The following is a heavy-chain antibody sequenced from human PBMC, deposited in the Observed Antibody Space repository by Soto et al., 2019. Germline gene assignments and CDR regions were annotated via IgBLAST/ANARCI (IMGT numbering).Heavy chain of an antibody. Sequence: PGGSLRLLCAASGFNFSSYAMNWIRQNPGKGLEWVSATSGSGGSIYYADSVKGRFTISRDNSKNMLILQMNSLRAEDTAVYYCSKTTNARIAVAPRGLFDYWGQGTLVTVSP. CDR3: SKTTNARIAVAPRGLFDY. V-gene: IGHV3-23*01. J-gene: IGHJ4*02. D-gene: IGHD6-19*01. CDR1: GFNFSSYA. CDR2: TSGSGGSI.